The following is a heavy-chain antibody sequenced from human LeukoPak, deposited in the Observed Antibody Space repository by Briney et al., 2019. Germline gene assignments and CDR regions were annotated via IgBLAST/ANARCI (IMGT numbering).Heavy chain of an antibody. CDR3: TTYNHGTFEY. D-gene: IGHD1-1*01. CDR1: GFTFHNAW. Sequence: GGSLRLSCAASGFTFHNAWMSWVRQAPGKGLEWVGRIKSKTDGRSTDYAVPVKGRFTISRDDSKNTLYLQMNSLKTEDTAVYYCTTYNHGTFEYWGQGSLVTVSS. CDR2: IKSKTDGRST. J-gene: IGHJ4*02. V-gene: IGHV3-15*01.